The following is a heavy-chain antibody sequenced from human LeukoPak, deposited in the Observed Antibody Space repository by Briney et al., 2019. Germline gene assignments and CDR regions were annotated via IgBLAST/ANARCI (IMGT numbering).Heavy chain of an antibody. CDR2: IFQSGSP. V-gene: IGHV4-30-2*01. J-gene: IGHJ3*01. D-gene: IGHD1-26*01. CDR3: ARDRAGLGLLDF. Sequence: PSETLSLTCAVSGGPISSGGYSWAWLRQPPGKGLEWIVYIFQSGSPSNNPSLRSRVTITVDTSRNQFSLKLNSVTAADTAMYYCARDRAGLGLLDFWGPGTMVTVSS. CDR1: GGPISSGGYS.